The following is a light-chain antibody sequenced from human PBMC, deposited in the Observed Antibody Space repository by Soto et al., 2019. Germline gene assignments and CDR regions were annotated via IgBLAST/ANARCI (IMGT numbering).Light chain of an antibody. CDR2: VAS. CDR1: QSVGSSY. V-gene: IGKV3-20*01. Sequence: EIVLTQSPGTLSLSPGERATLSCRASQSVGSSYLAWYQQRPGQAPRLLIYVASSRATGIPDRFSGSGSGTDFTLTISRLEPEDFAVYYCQQYGSSPMTCGQGTKVEIK. J-gene: IGKJ1*01. CDR3: QQYGSSPMT.